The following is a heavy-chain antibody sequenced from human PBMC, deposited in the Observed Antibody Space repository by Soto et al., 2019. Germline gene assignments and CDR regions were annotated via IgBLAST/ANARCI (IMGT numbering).Heavy chain of an antibody. CDR3: ARVQRITMVRVVHKPPDYYYSGMDV. Sequence: QVQLEQSGAEVKKPGSSVQVSCEALGGTFSSYGISWVRQAPGQGPEWMGGIIPMFGTTNYAQKFQGRVTITADNSTTTAYTALISLRAEDTAVYFCARVQRITMVRVVHKPPDYYYSGMDVWGQGTTVSVSS. V-gene: IGHV1-69*06. J-gene: IGHJ6*01. CDR1: GGTFSSYG. D-gene: IGHD3-10*01. CDR2: IIPMFGTT.